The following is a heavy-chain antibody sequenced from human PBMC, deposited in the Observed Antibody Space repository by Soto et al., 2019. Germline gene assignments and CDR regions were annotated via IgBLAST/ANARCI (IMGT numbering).Heavy chain of an antibody. Sequence: QVQLVQSGTEVKKPGSSVKVSCTASGGTFSNSAITWVRQAPGQGLDWMGMIIPVFGSTHYAQKFKGRVTITADTSTSTAYMELSSLRSDDTAVYYCATPSGLLGQYSSLPDNWGHGTLVTVTS. CDR2: IIPVFGST. CDR1: GGTFSNSA. V-gene: IGHV1-69*06. D-gene: IGHD5-12*01. J-gene: IGHJ4*01. CDR3: ATPSGLLGQYSSLPDN.